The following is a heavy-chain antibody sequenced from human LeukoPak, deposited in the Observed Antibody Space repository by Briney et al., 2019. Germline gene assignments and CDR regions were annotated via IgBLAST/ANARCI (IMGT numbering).Heavy chain of an antibody. J-gene: IGHJ4*02. CDR3: ARHRAYSSSSPFDY. D-gene: IGHD6-6*01. CDR1: GDSISSRDYY. Sequence: NTSETLSLTCTVSGDSISSRDYYWSWIRQPPGKGLEWIGYIYYSGSTYYNPSLKSRVTISVDTSKNQFSLRLSSVTAADTAVYYCARHRAYSSSSPFDYWGQGTLVTVSS. V-gene: IGHV4-30-4*01. CDR2: IYYSGST.